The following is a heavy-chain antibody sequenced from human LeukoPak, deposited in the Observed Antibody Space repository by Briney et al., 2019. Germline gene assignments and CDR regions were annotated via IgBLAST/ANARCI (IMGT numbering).Heavy chain of an antibody. V-gene: IGHV3-48*03. CDR1: GFTFISYE. CDR3: ARDFHGFDI. CDR2: ISSSGSSI. J-gene: IGHJ3*02. Sequence: PGGSLRLSCVASGFTFISYEMNWVRQAPGKGLEWVSYISSSGSSIYYADSVKGRFIISRDNAKNSLYLQMNSLRDEDTAVYYCARDFHGFDIWGQGTMVTVSS.